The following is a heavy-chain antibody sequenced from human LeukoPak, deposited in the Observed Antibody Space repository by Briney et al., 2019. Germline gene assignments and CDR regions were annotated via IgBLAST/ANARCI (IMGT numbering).Heavy chain of an antibody. D-gene: IGHD1-1*01. CDR2: INWDGGST. J-gene: IGHJ4*01. CDR1: GFTFDDYG. V-gene: IGHV3-20*04. Sequence: GGSLRLSCAASGFTFDDYGMIWVRQAPGKGLEWVSSINWDGGSTGYADSVKGRFTISRDSAENSLYLKMNSLRAEDTALYYCARDNWDDGGLDYWGHGTLVTVSS. CDR3: ARDNWDDGGLDY.